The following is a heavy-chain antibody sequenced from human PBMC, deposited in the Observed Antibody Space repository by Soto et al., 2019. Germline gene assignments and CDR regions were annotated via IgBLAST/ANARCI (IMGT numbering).Heavy chain of an antibody. D-gene: IGHD3-10*01. Sequence: QVQLVQSGAEVKKPGASVKVSCKASGYTFTSYGISWVRQAPGQGLEWMGWISAYNGNTNYAQKLQGRVTMTTDTSKRKAYMELRSLRSDDTAVDYCARDLRAGGPQGTSVGPRRSQLEFWGQGTLVTVSS. V-gene: IGHV1-18*01. CDR1: GYTFTSYG. CDR3: ARDLRAGGPQGTSVGPRRSQLEF. J-gene: IGHJ4*02. CDR2: ISAYNGNT.